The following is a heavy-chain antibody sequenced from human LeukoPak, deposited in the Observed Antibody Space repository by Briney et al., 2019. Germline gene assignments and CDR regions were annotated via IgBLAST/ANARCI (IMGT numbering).Heavy chain of an antibody. V-gene: IGHV4-59*08. CDR1: GGSISSYY. CDR3: ARGPGWFDP. CDR2: IYYSGYT. J-gene: IGHJ5*02. Sequence: SETLSLTCTVSGGSISSYYWSWLRQPPGKGLKWIGNIYYSGYTTYSPSLRSRVTISVDTSKNQFSLKLSSVTAADTAVYYCARGPGWFDPWGQGTLVTVSS.